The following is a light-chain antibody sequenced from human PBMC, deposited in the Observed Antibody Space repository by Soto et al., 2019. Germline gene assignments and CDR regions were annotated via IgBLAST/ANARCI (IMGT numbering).Light chain of an antibody. CDR1: QNISRW. V-gene: IGKV1-5*01. CDR3: QQSNSYWT. J-gene: IGKJ5*01. CDR2: DAS. Sequence: DIHMTQSPSTLSGSGVDIVTRTFRASQNISRWLAWYQQKPGKAPKLLIYDASSLESGVPSRFSGSGSGTEFTLTISGLQTDDSATYYCQQSNSYWTFGQGTRLEIK.